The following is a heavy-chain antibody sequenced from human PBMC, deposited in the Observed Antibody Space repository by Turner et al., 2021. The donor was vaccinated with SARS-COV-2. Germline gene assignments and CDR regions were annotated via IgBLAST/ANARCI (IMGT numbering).Heavy chain of an antibody. Sequence: QVQLVQSGAEVKKPGASVKVSCKASGYTFTGYYMHWVRQAPGQGLEWMGWINPNSGGTNYAQKFQSRVTMTRDMSISTAYMELSRLRSDDTAVYYCARSIVVVPAAISYWGQGTLVTVSS. CDR3: ARSIVVVPAAISY. CDR2: INPNSGGT. CDR1: GYTFTGYY. V-gene: IGHV1-2*02. D-gene: IGHD2-2*02. J-gene: IGHJ4*02.